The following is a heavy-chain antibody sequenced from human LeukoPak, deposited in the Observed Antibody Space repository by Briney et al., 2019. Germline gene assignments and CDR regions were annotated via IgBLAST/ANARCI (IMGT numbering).Heavy chain of an antibody. CDR1: GGSFSGYY. CDR3: ARGRWIQLWFAFDY. Sequence: PSETLSLTCAVYGGSFSGYYWSWIRQPPGKGLEWIGEIYHSGSTNYNPSLKSRVTISVDKSKNQFSLKLSSVTAADTAVYYCARGRWIQLWFAFDYWGQGTLVTVSS. V-gene: IGHV4-34*01. CDR2: IYHSGST. D-gene: IGHD5-18*01. J-gene: IGHJ4*02.